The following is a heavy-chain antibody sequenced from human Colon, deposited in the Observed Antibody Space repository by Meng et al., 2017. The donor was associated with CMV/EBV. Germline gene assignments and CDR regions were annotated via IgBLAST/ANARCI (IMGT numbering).Heavy chain of an antibody. CDR3: ARYGPMRRPSGMDV. CDR2: TFHTGST. V-gene: IGHV4-59*01. Sequence: SETLSLTCTVSGGSISNYYWNWIRQTPGKGLEWIGYTFHTGSTIYNPSLKSRVTMSVDTSKNQFSLKLRSVTAADTAVYYCARYGPMRRPSGMDVWGQGTAVTVSS. J-gene: IGHJ6*02. CDR1: GGSISNYY. D-gene: IGHD2-2*01.